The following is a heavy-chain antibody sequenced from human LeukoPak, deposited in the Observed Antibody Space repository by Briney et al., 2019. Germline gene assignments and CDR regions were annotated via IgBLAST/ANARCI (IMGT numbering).Heavy chain of an antibody. D-gene: IGHD1-26*01. CDR2: ISSSSSTI. Sequence: GGSLRLSCAASGFTFSSYSMNWVRQAPGKGLEWVSYISSSSSTIYYADSVKGRFTISRDNAKNSLYLQMNSLRDGDTAVYYCARDAELGSYYVPLAPNWYDPWGQGTLVTVSS. V-gene: IGHV3-48*02. CDR3: ARDAELGSYYVPLAPNWYDP. J-gene: IGHJ5*02. CDR1: GFTFSSYS.